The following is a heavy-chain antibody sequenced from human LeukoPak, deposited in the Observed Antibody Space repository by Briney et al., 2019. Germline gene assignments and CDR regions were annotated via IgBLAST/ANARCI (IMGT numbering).Heavy chain of an antibody. CDR2: VSGNGANT. Sequence: GGSLKLSCAASGFTFSDSAMSWVRQAPGKGLEWVSAVSGNGANTYYADSVKGRFTISRDNSKNTLYLQMNSLRAEDTAVCYCAKKSPYGRADYWGQGTLVTVSS. V-gene: IGHV3-23*01. CDR1: GFTFSDSA. D-gene: IGHD1-14*01. J-gene: IGHJ4*02. CDR3: AKKSPYGRADY.